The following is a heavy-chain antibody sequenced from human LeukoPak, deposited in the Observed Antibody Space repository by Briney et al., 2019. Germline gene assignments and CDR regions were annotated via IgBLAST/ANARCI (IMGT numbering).Heavy chain of an antibody. D-gene: IGHD6-6*01. J-gene: IGHJ3*02. CDR2: IYYSGST. V-gene: IGHV4-61*08. CDR1: GGSISSGDYY. CDR3: ATSIAARYSDAFDI. Sequence: PSETLSLTCTVSGGSISSGDYYWSWIRQPPGKGLEWIGYIYYSGSTNYNPSLKSRVTIPVDTSKNQFSLKLSSVTAADTAVYYCATSIAARYSDAFDIWGQGTMVTVSS.